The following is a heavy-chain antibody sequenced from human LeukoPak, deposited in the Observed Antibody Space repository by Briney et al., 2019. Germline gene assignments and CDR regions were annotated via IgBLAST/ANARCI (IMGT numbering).Heavy chain of an antibody. CDR1: GYTFISYD. D-gene: IGHD3-22*01. CDR2: MNPNSGNT. Sequence: ASVKVSCKASGYTFISYDINWVRQATGQGLEWMGWMNPNSGNTGYAQKFQGRVTMTRNTSISTAYMELSSLRSEDTAVYYCARFRATMIVVGLDYWGQGTLVTVSS. CDR3: ARFRATMIVVGLDY. V-gene: IGHV1-8*01. J-gene: IGHJ4*02.